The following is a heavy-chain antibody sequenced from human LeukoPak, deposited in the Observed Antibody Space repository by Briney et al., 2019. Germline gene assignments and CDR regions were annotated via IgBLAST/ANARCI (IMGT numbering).Heavy chain of an antibody. J-gene: IGHJ4*02. CDR3: ARHSGSYWY. D-gene: IGHD1-26*01. Sequence: SETQSLTCTVSGGSISTYYWSWIRQPPGKGLEWIGYIYYTGSTNYNPSLKSRVTISVDTSKNQFSLRLSSVTAADTAVYYCARHSGSYWYWGQGTLVTVSS. V-gene: IGHV4-59*08. CDR1: GGSISTYY. CDR2: IYYTGST.